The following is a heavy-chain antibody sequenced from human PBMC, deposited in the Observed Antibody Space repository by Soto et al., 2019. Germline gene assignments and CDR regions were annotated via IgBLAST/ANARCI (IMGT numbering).Heavy chain of an antibody. J-gene: IGHJ6*02. V-gene: IGHV4-59*01. CDR1: GGSISSYY. D-gene: IGHD3-3*01. CDR2: IYYSGST. CDR3: ARVRITIFGVVPIPSFMDV. Sequence: SETLSLTCTVSGGSISSYYWSWIRQPPGKGLEWIGYIYYSGSTNYNPSLKSRVTISVDTSKNQFSLKLSSVTAAGTAVYYCARVRITIFGVVPIPSFMDVWGQGTTVTVSS.